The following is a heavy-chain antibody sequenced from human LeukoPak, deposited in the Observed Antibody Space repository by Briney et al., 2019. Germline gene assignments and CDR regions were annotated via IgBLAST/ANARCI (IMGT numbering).Heavy chain of an antibody. J-gene: IGHJ4*02. CDR1: GFTFSSYA. D-gene: IGHD5-12*01. Sequence: GSLRLSFAASGFTFSSYAMHWVRPAPGKGLEWVAVISYDGSNKYYADSVKGRFTISRDNSKNTLYLQMNSLRAEDTAVYYCAKDAQSGPEPYFDYWGQGTLVTVSS. V-gene: IGHV3-30*04. CDR2: ISYDGSNK. CDR3: AKDAQSGPEPYFDY.